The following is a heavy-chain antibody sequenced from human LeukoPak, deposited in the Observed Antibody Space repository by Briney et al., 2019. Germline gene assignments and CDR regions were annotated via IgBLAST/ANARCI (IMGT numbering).Heavy chain of an antibody. CDR3: ARDHYYDSSGYLDY. J-gene: IGHJ4*02. CDR2: IWYDGSNK. CDR1: GFTFSSYG. D-gene: IGHD3-22*01. Sequence: PGGSLRLSCAASGFTFSSYGMHWVRQAPGKGLEWVAVIWYDGSNKYYADSVKGRFTISRDNSKNTLYLQMNSLRAEDTAVYYCARDHYYDSSGYLDYWGQGTLVTVSS. V-gene: IGHV3-33*01.